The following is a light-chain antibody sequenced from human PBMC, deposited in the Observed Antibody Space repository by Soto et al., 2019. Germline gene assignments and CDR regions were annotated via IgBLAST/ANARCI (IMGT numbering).Light chain of an antibody. CDR1: SSDVGGYNY. Sequence: QYALTQPASVSGSPGQSITISCTGTSSDVGGYNYVSWYQQHPGKAPKLMIYEVSNRPSGVSNRFSGSKSGNTASLTISGLQAEDEADYYRTSYTSTSTGVFGGGTKLTVL. CDR3: TSYTSTSTGV. V-gene: IGLV2-14*01. CDR2: EVS. J-gene: IGLJ3*02.